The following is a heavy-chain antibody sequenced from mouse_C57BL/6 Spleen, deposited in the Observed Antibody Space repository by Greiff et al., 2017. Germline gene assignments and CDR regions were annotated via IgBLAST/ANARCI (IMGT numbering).Heavy chain of an antibody. J-gene: IGHJ3*01. Sequence: EVQVVESGAELVRPGASVKLSCTASGFNFKDYCMHWVKQRPERGLEWIGRIDPEDGGTEYAAKFQSKATLPEDTPSNTAYLQLSSLTSEDTADYCCTPLGSPAYWGQGTLVTVSA. CDR2: IDPEDGGT. CDR1: GFNFKDYC. CDR3: TPLGSPAY. V-gene: IGHV14-1*01. D-gene: IGHD6-1*01.